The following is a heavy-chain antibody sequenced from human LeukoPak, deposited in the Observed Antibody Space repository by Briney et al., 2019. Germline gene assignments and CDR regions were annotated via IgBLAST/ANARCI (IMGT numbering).Heavy chain of an antibody. CDR2: IYYSGST. CDR1: GGSISSGGYY. J-gene: IGHJ3*02. D-gene: IGHD1-1*01. CDR3: ARVRGTGAFDI. Sequence: NPSQTLSLTCTVSGGSISSGGYYWSWIRQHPGKGLEWTGYIYYSGSTYYNPSLKSRVTISVDTSKNQFSLKLSSVTAADTAVYYCARVRGTGAFDIWGQGTMVTVSS. V-gene: IGHV4-31*03.